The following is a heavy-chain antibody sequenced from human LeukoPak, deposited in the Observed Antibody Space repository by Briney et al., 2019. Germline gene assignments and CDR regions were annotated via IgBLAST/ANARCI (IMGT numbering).Heavy chain of an antibody. CDR1: GGSMSGYY. J-gene: IGHJ6*02. CDR3: VRDTPPNNGMDV. Sequence: SETLSLTCTVSGGSMSGYYWSWIRQPPGKGLEWIGCIYHSGSTNYNPSLKRRVTISVDTSKNQFSLKLRSVTAADTAVYYCVRDTPPNNGMDVWGQGTTVTVSS. D-gene: IGHD1/OR15-1a*01. V-gene: IGHV4-59*01. CDR2: IYHSGST.